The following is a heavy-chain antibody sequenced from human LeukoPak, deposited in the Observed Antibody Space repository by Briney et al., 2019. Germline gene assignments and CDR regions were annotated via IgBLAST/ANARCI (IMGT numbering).Heavy chain of an antibody. CDR2: IIPIFGTA. CDR1: EGTFSSYA. D-gene: IGHD4-23*01. CDR3: ARAHYGGNPLTGVFDY. J-gene: IGHJ4*02. V-gene: IGHV1-69*13. Sequence: SVKVSCKASEGTFSSYAISWVRQAPGQGLEWMGGIIPIFGTANYAQKFQGRVTITADESTSTAYMELSSLRSEDTAVYYCARAHYGGNPLTGVFDYWGQGTLVTVSS.